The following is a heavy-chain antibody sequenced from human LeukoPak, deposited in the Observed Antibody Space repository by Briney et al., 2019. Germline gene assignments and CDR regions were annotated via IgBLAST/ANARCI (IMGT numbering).Heavy chain of an antibody. CDR3: AGDKAGHQLVLYYFDY. CDR2: LSYDGSHK. J-gene: IGHJ4*02. CDR1: GFTFSSYA. D-gene: IGHD6-13*01. V-gene: IGHV3-30-3*01. Sequence: GGSLRLSCAASGFTFSSYAMHWVRQAPGKGLEWVAVLSYDGSHKYYTDSVKGRFTISRDNSKNTLYLQMNSLRAEDTAVYYCAGDKAGHQLVLYYFDYWGQGTLVTVSS.